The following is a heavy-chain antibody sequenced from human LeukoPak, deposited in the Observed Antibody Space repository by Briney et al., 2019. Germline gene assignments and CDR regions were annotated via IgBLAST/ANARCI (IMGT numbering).Heavy chain of an antibody. CDR1: GYSFTNYY. J-gene: IGHJ4*02. CDR3: ARTRGHYFDY. Sequence: GASVKVSCKASGYSFTNYYMHWVRQAPGQGLEWMTMINPSGGSTTYAQNFQDRVTVTRDMSTSTVYMELSSLTSEDTAVYYCARTRGHYFDYWGQGTLVTVSP. V-gene: IGHV1-46*01. CDR2: INPSGGST.